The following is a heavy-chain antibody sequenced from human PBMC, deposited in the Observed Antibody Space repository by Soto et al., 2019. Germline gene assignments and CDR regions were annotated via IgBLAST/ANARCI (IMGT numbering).Heavy chain of an antibody. CDR2: IYYSGST. CDR3: ARHRNNPTRSGSYYFQH. D-gene: IGHD1-26*01. V-gene: IGHV4-39*01. J-gene: IGHJ1*01. Sequence: SETLSLTCTVSGGSISSSSYYWGWIRQPPGKGLEWIGSIYYSGSTYYNPSLKSRVTISVDTSKNQFSLKLSSVTAADTAVYYCARHRNNPTRSGSYYFQHWGQGTLVTVSS. CDR1: GGSISSSSYY.